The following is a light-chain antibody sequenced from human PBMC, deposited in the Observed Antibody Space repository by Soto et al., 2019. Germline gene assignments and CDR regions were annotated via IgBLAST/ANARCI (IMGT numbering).Light chain of an antibody. Sequence: EIVMTQSPATLSVSPGERATLSCRASQNVLSNLAWYQQKPGQTPRLLMYGASTRATGLPARFSGSGSGTQFTLTISSLQPEDFATYYCQQSNSFPLTFGGGTTVEIK. CDR1: QNVLSN. V-gene: IGKV3-15*01. CDR3: QQSNSFPLT. CDR2: GAS. J-gene: IGKJ4*01.